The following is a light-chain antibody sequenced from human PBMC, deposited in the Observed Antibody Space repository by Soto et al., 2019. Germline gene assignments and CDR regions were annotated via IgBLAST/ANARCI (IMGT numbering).Light chain of an antibody. CDR2: GAS. CDR1: QSVSSN. CDR3: QQYQNWPLIT. V-gene: IGKV3-15*01. Sequence: EIVMTQSPGTLSVSPGEIVIFSFSASQSVSSNLAWYQQKRGQTPRLLIYGASTRATGIPDRFSGSGSGTEFTLTISILQSEDFADYYCQQYQNWPLITFGQGTRLEI. J-gene: IGKJ5*01.